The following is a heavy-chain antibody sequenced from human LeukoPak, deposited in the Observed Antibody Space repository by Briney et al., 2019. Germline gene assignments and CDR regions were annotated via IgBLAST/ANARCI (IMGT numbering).Heavy chain of an antibody. J-gene: IGHJ5*02. CDR2: ISGSGGST. D-gene: IGHD3-3*01. CDR3: AKAHDFWSGYSRLNNWFDP. CDR1: GFTFSSYA. Sequence: GGSLRLSCAASGFTFSSYAMSWVRQAPGKGLEWVSAISGSGGSTYYADSVKVRFTISRDNSKNTLYLQMNSLRAEDTAVYYCAKAHDFWSGYSRLNNWFDPWGQGTLVTVSS. V-gene: IGHV3-23*01.